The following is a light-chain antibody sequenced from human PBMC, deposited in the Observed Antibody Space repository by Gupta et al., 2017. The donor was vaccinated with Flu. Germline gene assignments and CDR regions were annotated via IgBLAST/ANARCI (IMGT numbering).Light chain of an antibody. Sequence: PSSLSASVGDRVSITCRASQSISSYVNWYQHEPGKAPQLIIYTASNLQSGVPSRVSGSGSGTDFTLTIRSLQPEDFATYYCQESSSRSWTFGQGTKVEIK. V-gene: IGKV1-39*01. CDR3: QESSSRSWT. J-gene: IGKJ1*01. CDR1: QSISSY. CDR2: TAS.